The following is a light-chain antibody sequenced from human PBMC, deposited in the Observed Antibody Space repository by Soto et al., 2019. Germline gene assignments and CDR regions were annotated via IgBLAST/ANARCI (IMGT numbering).Light chain of an antibody. CDR3: QQRSNWLLT. J-gene: IGKJ4*01. CDR2: DAS. V-gene: IGKV3-11*01. Sequence: EIVLTQSPATLSLSPGERATLSCRASESVRSYLAWYQQKPGQVPRLLIYDASNRATGIPARFSGSGSGTDFTLTISSLEPEDYAVYYCQQRSNWLLTFGGGTKVEIK. CDR1: ESVRSY.